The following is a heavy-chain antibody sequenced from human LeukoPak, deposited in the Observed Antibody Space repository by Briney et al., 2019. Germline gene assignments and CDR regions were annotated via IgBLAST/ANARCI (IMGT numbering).Heavy chain of an antibody. D-gene: IGHD3-10*01. J-gene: IGHJ4*02. Sequence: PSGTLSLTCAVSSASISSSPYFWGWIRQSPGKGLEWIGSISYSGTTYYNPSLKSRLTIDTSKNQFSLKLNSVTAADTAVYYCAANSADYNTLGSSYKVWGQGTLVTVSS. CDR1: SASISSSPYF. V-gene: IGHV4-39*01. CDR2: ISYSGTT. CDR3: AANSADYNTLGSSYKV.